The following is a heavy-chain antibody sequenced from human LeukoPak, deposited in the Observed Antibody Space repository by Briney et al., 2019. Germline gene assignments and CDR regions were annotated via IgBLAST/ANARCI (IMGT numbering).Heavy chain of an antibody. CDR3: ARPHMVRGVIISDY. Sequence: SQTLSLTCTVSGGSIGSGDYYWSWIPQPPGQGLEWIGYIYYSGSTYYTPSLKSRVTISVDTSKNQFSLKLSSVTAADTAVYYCARPHMVRGVIISDYWGQGTLVTVSS. D-gene: IGHD3-10*01. CDR1: GGSIGSGDYY. V-gene: IGHV4-30-4*01. CDR2: IYYSGST. J-gene: IGHJ4*02.